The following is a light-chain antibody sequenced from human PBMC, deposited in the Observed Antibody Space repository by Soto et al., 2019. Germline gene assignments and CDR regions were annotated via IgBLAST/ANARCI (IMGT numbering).Light chain of an antibody. J-gene: IGKJ3*01. V-gene: IGKV1-33*01. CDR3: QQYEDLPLS. CDR1: QDISNY. CDR2: DAS. Sequence: DIQMTQSPSSLSASVGDRVTITCQASQDISNYLNWYQHKPGKPPKLLIYDASKLETGVPSRFSGSGSGTDFTFTISSLQTEDVATYYCQQYEDLPLSFGPGTKVDIK.